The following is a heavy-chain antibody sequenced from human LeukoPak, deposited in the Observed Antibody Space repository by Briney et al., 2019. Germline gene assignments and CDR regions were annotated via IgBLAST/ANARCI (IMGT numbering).Heavy chain of an antibody. CDR3: TRPQIDYGDYSYYFDY. V-gene: IGHV3-49*03. CDR2: IRSKAYGGAT. D-gene: IGHD4-17*01. CDR1: GFTFGDHA. Sequence: PGGSLRLSCTASGFTFGDHAMSWFRQAPGKGLEWVGFIRSKAYGGATEYAASVKGRFTISRDDSKSIAYLQMNSLKTEDTAVYYCTRPQIDYGDYSYYFDYWGQGTLVTVSS. J-gene: IGHJ4*02.